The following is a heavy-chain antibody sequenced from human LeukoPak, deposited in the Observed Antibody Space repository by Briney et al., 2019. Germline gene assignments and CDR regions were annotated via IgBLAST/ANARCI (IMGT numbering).Heavy chain of an antibody. V-gene: IGHV1-69*05. Sequence: GASVKVSYKASGGTFSSYAISWVRQAPGQGLEWMGGIIPIFGTANYAQKFQGRVTITTDESTSTAYMELSSLRSEDTAVYYCARASGNYYDSSGYYRTPPRFDYWGQGNLVTVSS. J-gene: IGHJ4*02. D-gene: IGHD3-22*01. CDR2: IIPIFGTA. CDR1: GGTFSSYA. CDR3: ARASGNYYDSSGYYRTPPRFDY.